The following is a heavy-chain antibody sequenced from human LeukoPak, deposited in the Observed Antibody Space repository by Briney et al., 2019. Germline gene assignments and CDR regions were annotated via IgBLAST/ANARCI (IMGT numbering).Heavy chain of an antibody. J-gene: IGHJ4*02. CDR1: GFTFTDYH. V-gene: IGHV1-2*04. CDR3: ARLSGSGTRDENAVDY. D-gene: IGHD3-10*01. Sequence: AASVKVSCKASGFTFTDYHMHWVRQAPGQGLEWMGRINPNSGDTNYAEKFRGSITMTRDTSISTAYMEMIRLGSDDTAVYYCARLSGSGTRDENAVDYWGQGTLVTVSS. CDR2: INPNSGDT.